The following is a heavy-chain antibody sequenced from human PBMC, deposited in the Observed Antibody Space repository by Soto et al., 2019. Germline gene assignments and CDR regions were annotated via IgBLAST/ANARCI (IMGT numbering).Heavy chain of an antibody. Sequence: TWVRQAPGRGLEWVGHIKSQSDGGTIEYGAAVKGRFTISRDDSKNTLHLQMSSLKTEDTAVYYCTTKTGYIVPTEYWGQGTLVTVSS. J-gene: IGHJ4*02. D-gene: IGHD3-9*01. CDR2: IKSQSDGGTI. CDR3: TTKTGYIVPTEY. V-gene: IGHV3-15*01.